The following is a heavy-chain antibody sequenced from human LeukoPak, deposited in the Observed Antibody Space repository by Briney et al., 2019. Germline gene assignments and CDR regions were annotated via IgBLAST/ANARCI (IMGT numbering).Heavy chain of an antibody. CDR3: ARGRLDEWELSRAYFDY. Sequence: PSETLSLTCAVYGGSFSGYYWSWIRQPPGKGLEWIGEINHSGSTNYNPSLKSRVTISVDTSKNQFSLKLSSVTAADTAVYYCARGRLDEWELSRAYFDYWGQGTLVTVSS. J-gene: IGHJ4*02. CDR2: INHSGST. D-gene: IGHD1-26*01. CDR1: GGSFSGYY. V-gene: IGHV4-34*01.